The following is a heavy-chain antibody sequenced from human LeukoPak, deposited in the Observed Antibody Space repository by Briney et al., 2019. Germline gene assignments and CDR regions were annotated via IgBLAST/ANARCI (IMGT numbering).Heavy chain of an antibody. D-gene: IGHD3-22*01. CDR2: IIPILGIA. CDR3: ARGFDSSGYYSY. CDR1: GGTFSSYA. J-gene: IGHJ4*02. Sequence: SVKVSCKSSGGTFSSYAISWVRQAPGQGLEWMGRIIPILGIANYAQKFQGRVTITVDKSTSTAYVELSSLRSEDTAVYYCARGFDSSGYYSYWGQGTLVTVSS. V-gene: IGHV1-69*04.